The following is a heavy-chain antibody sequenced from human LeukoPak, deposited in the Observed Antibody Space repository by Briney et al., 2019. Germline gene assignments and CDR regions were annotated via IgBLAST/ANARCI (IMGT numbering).Heavy chain of an antibody. J-gene: IGHJ3*02. D-gene: IGHD3-16*02. CDR3: ARDLSSLTGAFDI. CDR2: IFYSGST. Sequence: SETLSLTCTVSDDSISDYYWNWIRQPPGKGLEWIGLIFYSGSTNYNPSLKSRVTMSVDTSQNQFSLKLSPVTAADTAVYYCARDLSSLTGAFDIWGQGTMVSVSS. CDR1: DDSISDYY. V-gene: IGHV4-59*01.